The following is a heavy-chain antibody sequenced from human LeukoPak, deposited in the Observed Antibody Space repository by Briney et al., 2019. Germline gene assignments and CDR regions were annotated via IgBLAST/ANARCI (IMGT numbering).Heavy chain of an antibody. CDR2: IYYSGST. V-gene: IGHV4-59*01. J-gene: IGHJ3*02. Sequence: ASETLSLTCTVSGGSISSYYWSWIRQPPGKGLEWIEYIYYSGSTNYNPSLKSRVTISVDTSKNQFSLKLSSVTAADTAVYYCARDLTRGYSPGGAFDIWGQGTMVTVSS. D-gene: IGHD5-18*01. CDR3: ARDLTRGYSPGGAFDI. CDR1: GGSISSYY.